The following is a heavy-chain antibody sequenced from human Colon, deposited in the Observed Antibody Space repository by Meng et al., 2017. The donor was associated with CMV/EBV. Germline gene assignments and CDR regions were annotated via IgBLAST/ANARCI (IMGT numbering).Heavy chain of an antibody. CDR1: VGSISSSSDY. CDR3: IRETTGSSSSY. D-gene: IGHD6-6*01. Sequence: ESGPGLVRPSASLSLTCTASVGSISSSSDYWAWSRQPPGKGLEWIGSIFYTGTTYYKPSLKSRVTISVDTSKNQFSLKLSSVTAADTAVYYCIRETTGSSSSYWGQGTLVTVSS. V-gene: IGHV4-39*07. CDR2: IFYTGTT. J-gene: IGHJ4*02.